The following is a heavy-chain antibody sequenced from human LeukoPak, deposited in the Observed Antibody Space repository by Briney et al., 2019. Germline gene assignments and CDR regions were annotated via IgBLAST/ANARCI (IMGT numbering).Heavy chain of an antibody. D-gene: IGHD3-16*01. Sequence: GGSLRLSCAASGFTLSSYGMNWVRQAPGKGLEWVSSITSSSSYIYYADSVKGRFTISRDNAKNSLYLQMSNLRAEDTAVYFCARGGGLDVWGQGATVTVSS. CDR2: ITSSSSYI. V-gene: IGHV3-21*04. J-gene: IGHJ6*02. CDR3: ARGGGLDV. CDR1: GFTLSSYG.